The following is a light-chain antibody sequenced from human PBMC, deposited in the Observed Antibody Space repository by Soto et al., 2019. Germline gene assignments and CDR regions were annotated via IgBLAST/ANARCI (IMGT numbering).Light chain of an antibody. CDR1: QSVSNF. Sequence: EIVLTQSPATLSLSPGERATLSCRASQSVSNFLAWYQQKPGQAPRLLIYDASTRATGIPARFSGSGSGTEFTLTISSLQSEDFAVYYCQQYNNWPPKTFGQGTKVEIK. J-gene: IGKJ1*01. CDR2: DAS. CDR3: QQYNNWPPKT. V-gene: IGKV3-15*01.